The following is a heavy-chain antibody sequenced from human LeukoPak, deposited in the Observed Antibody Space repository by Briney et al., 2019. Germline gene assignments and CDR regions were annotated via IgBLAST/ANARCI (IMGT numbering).Heavy chain of an antibody. V-gene: IGHV1-18*01. CDR2: ISAYNGNT. CDR3: ARDRPRLDIVVVPAAMFFEYNWFDP. Sequence: ASVKVSCKASGYTFTGYGFTWVRQAPGQGLEWMGWISAYNGNTNYAQKLQGRVTMTTDTSTSTAYMELRSLRSDDTAVYYCARDRPRLDIVVVPAAMFFEYNWFDPWGQGTLVTVSS. D-gene: IGHD2-2*01. J-gene: IGHJ5*02. CDR1: GYTFTGYG.